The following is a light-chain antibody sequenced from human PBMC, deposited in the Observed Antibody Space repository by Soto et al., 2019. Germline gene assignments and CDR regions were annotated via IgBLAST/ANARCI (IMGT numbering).Light chain of an antibody. CDR2: AAS. CDR3: QKYNSALTWT. Sequence: DIQMTQSPSSLSASVGDRVTITCRSSQGISNYLAWYQQKPGKVPKLLIYAASTLQSGVPSRFSGRGSGTDFTLTISSLQPADVATYYCQKYNSALTWTFGQGTKVEIK. CDR1: QGISNY. V-gene: IGKV1-27*01. J-gene: IGKJ1*01.